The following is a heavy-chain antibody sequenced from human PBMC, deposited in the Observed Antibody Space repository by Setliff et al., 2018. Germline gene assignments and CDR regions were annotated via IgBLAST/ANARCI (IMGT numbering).Heavy chain of an antibody. Sequence: GGSLRLSCAASGFTFSTYRMHWVRQAPGKGLEWVAVILDDGVKKYHADSVKGRFTISRDNSKNTLYLQMNSLRPEDTAVYYCARSEANGGHDPFDIWGQGTMVTVSS. D-gene: IGHD5-12*01. J-gene: IGHJ3*02. CDR3: ARSEANGGHDPFDI. V-gene: IGHV3-30*03. CDR2: ILDDGVKK. CDR1: GFTFSTYR.